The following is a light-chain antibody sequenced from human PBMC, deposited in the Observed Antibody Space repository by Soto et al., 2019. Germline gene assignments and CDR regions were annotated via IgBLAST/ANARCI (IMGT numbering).Light chain of an antibody. CDR1: STNIGNNA. CDR2: RSD. J-gene: IGLJ2*01. Sequence: QSVLTQPPSASGTPGQRVTISCSRGSTNIGNNAVYWYQHLPGTAPKLLIYRSDRRPSGVPERISGSKSGSSASLAISGLRSEDEADYYCAAWDDSLSAVLFGGGTKVTVL. CDR3: AAWDDSLSAVL. V-gene: IGLV1-47*01.